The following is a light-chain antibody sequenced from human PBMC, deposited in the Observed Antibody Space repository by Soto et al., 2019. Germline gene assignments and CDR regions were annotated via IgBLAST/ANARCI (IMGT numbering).Light chain of an antibody. Sequence: EIVLTQSPGTLSLSPGERATLSCRASQSVSSSYLAWYQQKPGQAPRLLIYGASSRATGIPDRFNGSGSGTDFTLTISRLEPEDFAVYYCQQYGSSPTFGQGTKVEIK. CDR3: QQYGSSPT. J-gene: IGKJ1*01. V-gene: IGKV3-20*01. CDR1: QSVSSSY. CDR2: GAS.